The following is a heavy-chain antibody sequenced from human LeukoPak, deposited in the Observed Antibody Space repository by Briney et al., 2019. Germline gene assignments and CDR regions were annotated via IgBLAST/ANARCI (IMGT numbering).Heavy chain of an antibody. Sequence: PGGSLRLSCAASRFTFSNCAMSWVRQAPGKGLEWVSAISGSGGYTFYSDSVKGRFTISRDNSNNTLSLQMNSLRADDTAIYYWARAGQLRYMDVWGKGTAVTVSS. V-gene: IGHV3-23*01. CDR2: ISGSGGYT. CDR3: ARAGQLRYMDV. CDR1: RFTFSNCA. J-gene: IGHJ6*03.